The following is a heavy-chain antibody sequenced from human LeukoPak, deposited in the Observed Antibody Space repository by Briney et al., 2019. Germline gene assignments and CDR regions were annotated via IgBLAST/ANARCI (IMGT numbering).Heavy chain of an antibody. V-gene: IGHV1-69*05. CDR3: AADFWSGYWSLGWFDP. CDR1: VGTFSSYA. Sequence: GASVKVSCKASVGTFSSYAISWVRQAPGQGLEWMGGIIPIFGTANYAQKFQGRVTITTDESTSTAYMELSSLRSEDTAVYYCAADFWSGYWSLGWFDPWGQGTLVTVSS. D-gene: IGHD3-3*01. CDR2: IIPIFGTA. J-gene: IGHJ5*02.